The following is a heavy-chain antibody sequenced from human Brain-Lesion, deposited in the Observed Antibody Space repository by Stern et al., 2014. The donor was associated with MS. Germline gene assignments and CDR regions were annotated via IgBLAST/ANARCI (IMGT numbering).Heavy chain of an antibody. V-gene: IGHV4-39*01. CDR1: GGPISSSSYY. D-gene: IGHD1-26*01. CDR3: ASWVGARRRRFDY. J-gene: IGHJ4*02. CDR2: IHYTGST. Sequence: QVQLQESGPGLVKPSETLSLTCTVSGGPISSSSYYWGWIRQPPGKGLEXIGTIHYTGSTNYNPSLKSRVTFSVDMSRNQFSLKLGSGTAADTAVYYCASWVGARRRRFDYWGQGTLVTVSS.